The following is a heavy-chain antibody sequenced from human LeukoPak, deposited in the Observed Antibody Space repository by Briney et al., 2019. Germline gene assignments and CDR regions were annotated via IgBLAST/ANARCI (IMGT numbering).Heavy chain of an antibody. CDR1: GGSISSYY. CDR3: ASALRNYYDSSGYVY. J-gene: IGHJ4*02. Sequence: PSETLSLTCTVSGGSISSYYWSWIRQPPGKGLEWIGYIYCSGSTNYNPSLKSRVTISVDTSKNQFSLKLSSVTAADTAVYYCASALRNYYDSSGYVYWGQGTLVTVS. D-gene: IGHD3-22*01. V-gene: IGHV4-59*08. CDR2: IYCSGST.